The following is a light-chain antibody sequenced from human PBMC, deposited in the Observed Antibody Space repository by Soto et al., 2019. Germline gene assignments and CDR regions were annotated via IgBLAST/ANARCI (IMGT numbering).Light chain of an antibody. J-gene: IGKJ1*01. V-gene: IGKV3-15*01. CDR2: AAS. Sequence: DIVMTQSPATLSVSPGERATLSCRASQSVSSNLAWYQQKPGQAPRLLIYAASNRATGVPARFSGSGSGTEFTLTISSLQSEDFAVYYCQQYNNWPPTWTFGQGTKVDIK. CDR1: QSVSSN. CDR3: QQYNNWPPTWT.